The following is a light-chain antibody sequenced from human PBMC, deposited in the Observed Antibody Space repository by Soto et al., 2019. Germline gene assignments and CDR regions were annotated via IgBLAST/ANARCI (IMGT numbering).Light chain of an antibody. CDR1: SSNIGSNY. J-gene: IGLJ1*01. Sequence: QSVLTQPPSASGTPGQMVTISCSGSSSNIGSNYVYWYQQLPGTAPKLLIYSNNQRPSGVPDRFSGSKSGTSASLAISGLRSEDEADYYCAAWDDSLSAPYVFGTGTTVTVL. V-gene: IGLV1-47*02. CDR3: AAWDDSLSAPYV. CDR2: SNN.